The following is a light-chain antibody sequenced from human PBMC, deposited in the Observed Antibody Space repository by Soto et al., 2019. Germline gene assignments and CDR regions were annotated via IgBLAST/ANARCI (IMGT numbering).Light chain of an antibody. CDR3: VLYMGSAYGV. V-gene: IGLV8-61*01. Sequence: QTVVTQEPSFSVSPGGTVTLTCGLSSGSVSTSYYPSWYQQTPGQAPRTLIYSTNTRSSGVPDRFSGSILGNKAALTITGAQADDESDYYCVLYMGSAYGVFGGGTKLTVL. J-gene: IGLJ3*02. CDR2: STN. CDR1: SGSVSTSYY.